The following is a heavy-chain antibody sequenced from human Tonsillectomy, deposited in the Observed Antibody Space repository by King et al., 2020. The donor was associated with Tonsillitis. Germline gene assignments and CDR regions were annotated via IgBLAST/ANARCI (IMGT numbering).Heavy chain of an antibody. J-gene: IGHJ4*02. V-gene: IGHV3-30*04. CDR1: GFTFSNYA. CDR2: ISYDGSNK. CDR3: AKDVWAPWSSGWPDYYFDH. D-gene: IGHD6-19*01. Sequence: VQLVESGGGVVQPGGSLRLSCAASGFTFSNYAVHWVRQAPGKGLEWVSIISYDGSNKYYADSVKGRYIMSRDNSKNTLYLQMNSLRGEDTAVYYCAKDVWAPWSSGWPDYYFDHWGQGTLVTVSS.